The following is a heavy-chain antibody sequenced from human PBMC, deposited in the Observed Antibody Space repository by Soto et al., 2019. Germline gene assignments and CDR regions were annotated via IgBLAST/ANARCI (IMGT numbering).Heavy chain of an antibody. CDR3: ARNMDYYYGRGSGNGHGV. Sequence: QVHLVQSGAEVKEPGDSVRVSCEASGYTFTDYYIHWVRQAPGQGLEWMGWINPKFGDTTYAQDFQGRVAMTRDMSISTVDMELSSLTSDDTAIYYCARNMDYYYGRGSGNGHGVWGQGTTVTVFS. J-gene: IGHJ6*02. CDR1: GYTFTDYY. V-gene: IGHV1-2*02. CDR2: INPKFGDT. D-gene: IGHD3-10*02.